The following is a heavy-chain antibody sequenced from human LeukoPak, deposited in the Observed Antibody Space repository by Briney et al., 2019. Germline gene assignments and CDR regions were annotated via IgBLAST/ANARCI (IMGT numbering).Heavy chain of an antibody. V-gene: IGHV1-8*01. CDR2: MNPNSGNR. Sequence: ASVTVSLTSSAYTFTIYDINWVRQAPAQGLEWMGWMNPNSGNRGYAQKFQGRVTMTRNTSISTADMELSSLRSEDTAVYYCARQYSSSWYYMNYYYGMDVWGQGTTVSVSS. CDR1: AYTFTIYD. CDR3: ARQYSSSWYYMNYYYGMDV. D-gene: IGHD6-13*01. J-gene: IGHJ6*02.